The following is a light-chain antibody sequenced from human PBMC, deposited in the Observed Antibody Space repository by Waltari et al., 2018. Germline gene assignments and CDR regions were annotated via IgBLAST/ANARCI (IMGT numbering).Light chain of an antibody. CDR3: QQYYTTPYI. CDR1: QSLFFSSHNRNY. Sequence: IVMTQSPPSLTVSLAESATITCKSNQSLFFSSHNRNYLAWYQQTPGQPPRLLISWASTRKSGVPDRIVGSGSGTDFTLTISSLQAEDVALYFCQQYYTTPYIFGQGTKLEIK. CDR2: WAS. V-gene: IGKV4-1*01. J-gene: IGKJ2*01.